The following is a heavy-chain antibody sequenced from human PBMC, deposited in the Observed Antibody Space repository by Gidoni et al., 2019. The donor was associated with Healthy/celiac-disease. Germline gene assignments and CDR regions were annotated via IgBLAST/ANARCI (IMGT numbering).Heavy chain of an antibody. Sequence: QVQLVQSAAEVKQPGSSVKVCCNASGGTCSSYAISWVRQAPGPGLEWMGGIIPIFGTANCEQKFQGRVTITADESTSTAYMELSSLRSEDTAVYYCARVSGYDSGDYWGQGTLVTVSS. J-gene: IGHJ4*02. D-gene: IGHD5-12*01. CDR1: GGTCSSYA. V-gene: IGHV1-69*01. CDR2: IIPIFGTA. CDR3: ARVSGYDSGDY.